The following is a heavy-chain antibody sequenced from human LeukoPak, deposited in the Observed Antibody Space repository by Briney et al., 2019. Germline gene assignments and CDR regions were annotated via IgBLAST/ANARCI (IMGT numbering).Heavy chain of an antibody. D-gene: IGHD3-10*01. J-gene: IGHJ4*02. CDR1: GGSISSSSYY. CDR3: ARPGVLLWFGELLSVDYFDY. CDR2: IYYSGST. V-gene: IGHV4-39*01. Sequence: SVTLSLTCTVSGGSISSSSYYWGWIRQPPGKGLEWIGSIYYSGSTYYNPSLKSRVTISVDTSKNQFSLKLSSVTAADTAVYYCARPGVLLWFGELLSVDYFDYWGQGTLVTVSS.